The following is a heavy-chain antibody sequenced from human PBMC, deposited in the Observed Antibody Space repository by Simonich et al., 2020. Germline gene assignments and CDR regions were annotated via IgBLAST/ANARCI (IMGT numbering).Heavy chain of an antibody. CDR1: GYTFTGYY. Sequence: QVQLVQSGAEVKKPGASVKVSCKASGYTFTGYYIHWVRQAPGQGLEGMRWFNPNSGGTNYAQKFQGRVTMTRDTSISTAYMELSRLRSDDTAVYYCARSHIAAAGTGYFQHWGQGTLVTVSS. V-gene: IGHV1-2*02. CDR2: FNPNSGGT. CDR3: ARSHIAAAGTGYFQH. D-gene: IGHD6-13*01. J-gene: IGHJ1*01.